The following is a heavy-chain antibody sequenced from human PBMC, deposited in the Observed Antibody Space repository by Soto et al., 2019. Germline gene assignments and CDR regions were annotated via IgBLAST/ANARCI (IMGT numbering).Heavy chain of an antibody. V-gene: IGHV3-30*18. CDR1: GFTFSSYG. CDR3: AKAHEYSSSTVFDY. CDR2: ISYDGSNK. D-gene: IGHD6-6*01. Sequence: QVQLVESGGGVVQPGRSLRLSCAASGFTFSSYGMHWVRQAPGKGLEWVAVISYDGSNKYYADSVKGRFTISRDNSKNTLYLQMNSLRAEDTAVYYCAKAHEYSSSTVFDYWGQGTLVTVSS. J-gene: IGHJ4*02.